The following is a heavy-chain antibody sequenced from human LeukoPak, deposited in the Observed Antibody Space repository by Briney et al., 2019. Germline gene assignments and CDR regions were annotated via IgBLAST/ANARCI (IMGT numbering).Heavy chain of an antibody. J-gene: IGHJ4*02. CDR1: GGSFSGYY. D-gene: IGHD6-13*01. CDR3: ARGRVAAAGTGGYYFDY. V-gene: IGHV4-34*01. Sequence: SETLSLTCAVYGGSFSGYYWSWIRQPPGKGLEWIGEINHSGSTNYNPSLKSRVTISVDTSKNQFFLKLSSVTAADTAVYYCARGRVAAAGTGGYYFDYWGQGTLVTVSS. CDR2: INHSGST.